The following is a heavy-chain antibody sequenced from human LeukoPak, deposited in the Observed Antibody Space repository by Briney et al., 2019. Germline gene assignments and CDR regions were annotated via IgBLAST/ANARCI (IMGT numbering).Heavy chain of an antibody. CDR3: AKDSPDYYGSGSYYNEFPDY. Sequence: GRSLRLSCAASGFTFSSYGMHWVRQAPGKGLEWVAVISYDGSNKYYADSVKGRFTISRDNSKNTLYLQMNSLRAEDTAVCYCAKDSPDYYGSGSYYNEFPDYWGQGTLVTVSS. D-gene: IGHD3-10*01. V-gene: IGHV3-30*18. J-gene: IGHJ4*02. CDR1: GFTFSSYG. CDR2: ISYDGSNK.